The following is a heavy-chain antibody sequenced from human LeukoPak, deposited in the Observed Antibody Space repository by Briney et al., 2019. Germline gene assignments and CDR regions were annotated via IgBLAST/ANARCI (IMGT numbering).Heavy chain of an antibody. D-gene: IGHD3-10*01. J-gene: IGHJ4*02. CDR2: IWSDGSNK. V-gene: IGHV3-33*06. CDR1: GFTFSNHG. CDR3: AKSHYYGSGSIDY. Sequence: GRSLRLSCAASGFTFSNHGMHWVRQAPGKGLEWLAVIWSDGSNKHYADSVKGRFTISRDNSKNALYLQVNSLRADDAALYYCAKSHYYGSGSIDYWGQGTLVTVSS.